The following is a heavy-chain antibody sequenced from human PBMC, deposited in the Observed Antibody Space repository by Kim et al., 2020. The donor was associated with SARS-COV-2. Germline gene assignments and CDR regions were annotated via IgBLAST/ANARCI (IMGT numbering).Heavy chain of an antibody. J-gene: IGHJ4*02. Sequence: NSGGTNYAQKFQGWVTMTRDTSISTAYMGLSRLRSDDTAVYYCARGDAAYWGQGTLVTVSS. CDR3: ARGDAAY. V-gene: IGHV1-2*04. D-gene: IGHD2-15*01. CDR2: NSGGT.